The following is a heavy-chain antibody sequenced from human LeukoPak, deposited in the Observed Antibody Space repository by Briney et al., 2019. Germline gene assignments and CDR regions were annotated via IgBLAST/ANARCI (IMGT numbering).Heavy chain of an antibody. CDR2: IKQDGSEK. CDR1: GFTFSSYW. D-gene: IGHD3-9*01. Sequence: GGSLRLSCAASGFTFSSYWMSWVRQAPGRGLEWVANIKQDGSEKYYVDSVKGRFTISRDNAKNSLYLQMNSLRAEDTAVYYCARGGLRYFPFDYWGQGPWSPSPQ. J-gene: IGHJ4*02. V-gene: IGHV3-7*01. CDR3: ARGGLRYFPFDY.